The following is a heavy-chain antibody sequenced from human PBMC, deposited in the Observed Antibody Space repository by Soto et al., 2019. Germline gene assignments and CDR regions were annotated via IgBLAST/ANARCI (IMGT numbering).Heavy chain of an antibody. CDR3: ARDFRAGIYYGSGSSIDY. CDR1: GYTFISYG. CDR2: IIAYNGNT. D-gene: IGHD3-10*01. J-gene: IGHJ4*02. V-gene: IGHV1-18*01. Sequence: QVQLVQSGAEVKKPGASVNVSCKASGYTFISYGISWVRQAPGQGLEWMGWIIAYNGNTNCAQKLQGRVTMTTDTSTSTGYMEVRSRRSDDTAVYYCARDFRAGIYYGSGSSIDYWGQGTLVTVSS.